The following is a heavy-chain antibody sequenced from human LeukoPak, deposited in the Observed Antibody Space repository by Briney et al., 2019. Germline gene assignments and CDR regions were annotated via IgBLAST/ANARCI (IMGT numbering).Heavy chain of an antibody. J-gene: IGHJ4*02. CDR1: GYSFTSYW. V-gene: IGHV5-51*01. Sequence: GESLKISCKGSGYSFTSYWIGWVRQMPGKGLEWMGIIYPGDSDTRYSPSFQGQVTISADKSISTAYLQWSSLKASDTAMYYCARTSSTSPTSVGLDYWGQGTLVTVSS. CDR2: IYPGDSDT. D-gene: IGHD2-2*01. CDR3: ARTSSTSPTSVGLDY.